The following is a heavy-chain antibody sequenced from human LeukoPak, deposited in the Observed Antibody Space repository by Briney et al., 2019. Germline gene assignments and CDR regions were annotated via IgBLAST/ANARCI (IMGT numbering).Heavy chain of an antibody. J-gene: IGHJ4*02. V-gene: IGHV3-30-3*01. CDR3: TRVGYIDEGIDY. CDR1: GFTFSSYT. D-gene: IGHD5-24*01. Sequence: GGSLRLSCAVSGFTFSSYTLHWVRQAPGKGLEWVAVISYDGSNKYCAESVKGRFTISRDNAKNSLYLQMNSLRAEDTAIYYCTRVGYIDEGIDYWGQGTLVTVSS. CDR2: ISYDGSNK.